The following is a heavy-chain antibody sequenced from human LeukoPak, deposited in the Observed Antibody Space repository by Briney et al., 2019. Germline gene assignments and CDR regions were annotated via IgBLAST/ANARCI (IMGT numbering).Heavy chain of an antibody. CDR1: GYSFTSYW. V-gene: IGHV5-51*01. D-gene: IGHD3-22*01. Sequence: GESLQISCKGFGYSFTSYWIGWVRQLPGKGLEWMGIIYPGDSDTKYSPSFQGQVTISADKSISTAYLQWNSLKASDTAIYYCARPSYYYDSSGYPPPDYWGQGTLVTVSS. CDR3: ARPSYYYDSSGYPPPDY. CDR2: IYPGDSDT. J-gene: IGHJ4*02.